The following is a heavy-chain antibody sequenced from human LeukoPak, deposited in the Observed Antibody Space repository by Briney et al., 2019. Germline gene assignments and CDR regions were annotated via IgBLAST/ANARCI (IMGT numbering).Heavy chain of an antibody. D-gene: IGHD3-16*02. CDR1: GGSISSGDYY. CDR3: ARGTYDYVWGSYRYEDY. CDR2: IYYSGST. Sequence: PSETLSLTCTVSGGSISSGDYYWSWIRQPPGKGLERIGYIYYSGSTYYNPSLKSRVTISVDTSKNQFSLKLSSVTAADTAVYYCARGTYDYVWGSYRYEDYWGQGTLVTVSS. J-gene: IGHJ4*02. V-gene: IGHV4-30-4*01.